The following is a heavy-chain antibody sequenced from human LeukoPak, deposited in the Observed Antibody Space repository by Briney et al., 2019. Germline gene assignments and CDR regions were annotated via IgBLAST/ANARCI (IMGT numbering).Heavy chain of an antibody. CDR3: AREEPLASTYYYDTSGSMPFDH. CDR1: GYTFTSDY. J-gene: IGHJ4*02. D-gene: IGHD3-22*01. CDR2: INVNGGSI. Sequence: ASVKVSCTTSGYTFTSDYINCVRQAPGQKLEWWGIINVNGGSIRDAHKFQGRITMTRDTSTSTVYMELSGLTSDDTAVYYCAREEPLASTYYYDTSGSMPFDHWGQGTLITVS. V-gene: IGHV1-46*01.